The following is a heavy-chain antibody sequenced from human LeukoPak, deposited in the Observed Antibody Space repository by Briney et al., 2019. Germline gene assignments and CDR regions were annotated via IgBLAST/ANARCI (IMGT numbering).Heavy chain of an antibody. J-gene: IGHJ4*02. Sequence: SVKVSCKASGGTFSSYAISWVRQAPGQGLEWMGRIIPIFGTASYAQKFQGRVTITTDESTSTAYMELSSLRSEDTAVYYCARDRGQLRPQELDYWGQGTLVTVSS. V-gene: IGHV1-69*05. D-gene: IGHD5-24*01. CDR2: IIPIFGTA. CDR1: GGTFSSYA. CDR3: ARDRGQLRPQELDY.